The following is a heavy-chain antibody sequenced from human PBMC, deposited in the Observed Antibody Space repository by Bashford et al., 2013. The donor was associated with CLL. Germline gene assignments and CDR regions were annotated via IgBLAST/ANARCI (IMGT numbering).Heavy chain of an antibody. Sequence: GESLKISCQSSGYTFTSYWIAWVRQMPGKGLEWMGIIYPGDSDTRYSPTFQGHVTLSVDKSLSTTYLYWSSLKASDSAMYYCVRRVGSSWAEYFDHWGQGTLVTVSS. CDR1: GYTFTSYW. CDR2: IYPGDSDT. D-gene: IGHD6-13*01. V-gene: IGHV5-51*01. J-gene: IGHJ4*02. CDR3: VRRVGSSWAEYFDH.